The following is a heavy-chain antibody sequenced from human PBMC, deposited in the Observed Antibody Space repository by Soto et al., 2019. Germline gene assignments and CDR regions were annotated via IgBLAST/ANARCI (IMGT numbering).Heavy chain of an antibody. J-gene: IGHJ4*02. D-gene: IGHD2-8*01. CDR1: GGSISSSSYY. V-gene: IGHV4-39*01. CDR2: IYYSGST. Sequence: PSETLSLTCTVSGGSISSSSYYWGWIRQPPGKGLEWIGSIYYSGSTYYDPSLKSRVTISVDTSKNQFSLKLSSVTAADTAVYYCSQGVYPMEVFDYWGQGTLVTVSS. CDR3: SQGVYPMEVFDY.